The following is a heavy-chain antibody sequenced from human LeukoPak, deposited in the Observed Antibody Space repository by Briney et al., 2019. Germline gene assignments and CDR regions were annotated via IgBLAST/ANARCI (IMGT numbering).Heavy chain of an antibody. V-gene: IGHV1-2*02. J-gene: IGHJ6*02. CDR2: INPNSGGT. D-gene: IGHD3-10*01. CDR1: GYTLTGYY. CDR3: ARDKGWITMVRGVIIGMDV. Sequence: ASVKVSCKASGYTLTGYYMHWVRQAPGQGLEWMGWINPNSGGTNYAQKFQGRVTMTRDTSISTAYMELSRLRSDDTAVYYCARDKGWITMVRGVIIGMDVWGQGTTVTVSS.